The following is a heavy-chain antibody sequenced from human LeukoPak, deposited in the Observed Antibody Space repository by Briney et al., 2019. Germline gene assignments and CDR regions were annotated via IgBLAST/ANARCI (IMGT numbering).Heavy chain of an antibody. D-gene: IGHD3-9*01. CDR1: GGSISSGGYY. CDR2: IYCSGST. CDR3: ARNVYDILTYYYYGMDV. V-gene: IGHV4-31*03. Sequence: SETLSLTCTVSGGSISSGGYYWSWIRQHPGKGLEWIGYIYCSGSTYYNPSLKSRVTISVDTSKNQFSLKLSSVTAADTAVYYCARNVYDILTYYYYGMDVWGQGTTVTVSS. J-gene: IGHJ6*02.